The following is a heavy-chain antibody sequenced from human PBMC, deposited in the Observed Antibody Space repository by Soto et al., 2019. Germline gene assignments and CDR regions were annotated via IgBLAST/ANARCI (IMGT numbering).Heavy chain of an antibody. D-gene: IGHD3-16*01. J-gene: IGHJ5*02. V-gene: IGHV1-8*01. CDR3: ARMATFGSLNWFDP. Sequence: SVKVSWKGSGYSFTNNDVTWVRQATGQGLEWMGWMNPGSGDTGYAQKFQGRVTMTRDISIATAYMELSSLISDDTAIYYCARMATFGSLNWFDPWGQGTLVTVSS. CDR1: GYSFTNND. CDR2: MNPGSGDT.